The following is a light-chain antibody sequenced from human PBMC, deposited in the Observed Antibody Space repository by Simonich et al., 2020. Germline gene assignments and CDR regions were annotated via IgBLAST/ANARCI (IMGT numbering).Light chain of an antibody. Sequence: EIVLTQSPGTLSLSPGERATLSCRASQSVSSSYLAWYQQKPGLAPRLLIYDASSRATGIPDRFSGSGSVTDFTLTISRLEPEDFAVYYCQKYGSSPWTFGQGTKVEIK. CDR3: QKYGSSPWT. CDR2: DAS. CDR1: QSVSSSY. V-gene: IGKV3D-20*01. J-gene: IGKJ1*01.